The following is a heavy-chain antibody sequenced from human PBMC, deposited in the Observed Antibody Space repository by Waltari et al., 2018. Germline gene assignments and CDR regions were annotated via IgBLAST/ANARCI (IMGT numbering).Heavy chain of an antibody. CDR2: ICYSGST. CDR1: GGSVSSGGYY. CDR3: ARGHEYYFDY. J-gene: IGHJ4*02. Sequence: QVQLQQSGPGRVEPSQTLSLTCPVSGGSVSSGGYYCSCIRRHPPKGRQWMRGICYSGSTYYNPTLKSRVTISVDTSKNQLSLKLSSATAADTDVYYCARGHEYYFDYWGQGTLVTVSS. V-gene: IGHV4-31*03.